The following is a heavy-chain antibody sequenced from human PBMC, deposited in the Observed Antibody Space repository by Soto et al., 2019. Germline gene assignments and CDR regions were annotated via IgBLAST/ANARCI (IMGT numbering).Heavy chain of an antibody. J-gene: IGHJ4*02. Sequence: EVQLLESGGGLAQPGGSLRLSCAASGFTFSRYAMNWVRQAPGKGLEWVSVISGSGGSTYYADSVKGRFTISRDNSKNTLYLQMNSLRAEDSAVYYCAKGGVGAIYAPFDYWGQGTLVTVSS. CDR2: ISGSGGST. D-gene: IGHD1-26*01. CDR1: GFTFSRYA. CDR3: AKGGVGAIYAPFDY. V-gene: IGHV3-23*01.